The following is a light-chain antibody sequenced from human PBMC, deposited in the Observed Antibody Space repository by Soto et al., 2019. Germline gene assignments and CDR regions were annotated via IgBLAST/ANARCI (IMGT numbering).Light chain of an antibody. J-gene: IGKJ1*01. CDR3: MQTTQPTWT. Sequence: DIVLTQTPLSLPVTPGEPASISCRSTQSLLDSDDGKTYLDWYLQKPGQSPQLLISTLSNRASGVPDRFSGSGSGTGFTLKISRLEAEDVGVYYCMQTTQPTWTFGQGTKVEI. V-gene: IGKV2-40*01. CDR2: TLS. CDR1: QSLLDSDDGKTY.